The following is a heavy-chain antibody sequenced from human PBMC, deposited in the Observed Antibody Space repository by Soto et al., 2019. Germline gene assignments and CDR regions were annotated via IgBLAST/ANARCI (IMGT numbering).Heavy chain of an antibody. D-gene: IGHD6-13*01. CDR3: ARDIGIAAAGPFDY. CDR2: IWYDGSNK. J-gene: IGHJ4*02. Sequence: PGGSLRLSCAASGFTFSSYGMRWVRQAPGKGLEWVAVIWYDGSNKYYADSVKGRFTISRDNSKNTLYLQMNSLRAEDTAVYYCARDIGIAAAGPFDYWGQGTLVTVSS. V-gene: IGHV3-33*01. CDR1: GFTFSSYG.